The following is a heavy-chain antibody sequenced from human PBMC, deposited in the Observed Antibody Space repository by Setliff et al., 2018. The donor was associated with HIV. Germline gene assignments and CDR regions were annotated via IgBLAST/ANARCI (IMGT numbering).Heavy chain of an antibody. Sequence: GGSLRLSCVASGFTFSDYYLNWFRLAPGKGLEWISHITNTGSSTNYADSVKGRFTIARDNAKYSLYLQMNTLRVEDTAVYYCMYGGRTATTHWGQGTRVTVSS. CDR3: MYGGRTATTH. V-gene: IGHV3-11*04. CDR1: GFTFSDYY. D-gene: IGHD4-17*01. CDR2: ITNTGSST. J-gene: IGHJ4*02.